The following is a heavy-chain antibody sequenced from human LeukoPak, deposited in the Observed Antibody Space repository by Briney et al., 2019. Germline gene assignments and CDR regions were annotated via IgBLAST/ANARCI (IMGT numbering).Heavy chain of an antibody. CDR3: ARGRGHGSGSYYNPRYWYFEL. CDR2: INHSGST. D-gene: IGHD3-10*01. V-gene: IGHV4-34*01. J-gene: IGHJ2*01. Sequence: SETLSLTCAVYGGSFSGYYWSWIRQPPGKGLEWIGEINHSGSTNYNPSLKSRVTISVDTSKNQFSLKLSSVTAADTAVYYCARGRGHGSGSYYNPRYWYFELWGRGTLVTVSS. CDR1: GGSFSGYY.